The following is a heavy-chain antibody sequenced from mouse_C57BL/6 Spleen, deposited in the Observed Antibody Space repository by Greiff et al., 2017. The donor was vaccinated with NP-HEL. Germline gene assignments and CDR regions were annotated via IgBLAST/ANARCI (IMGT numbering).Heavy chain of an antibody. D-gene: IGHD1-1*01. Sequence: EVQRVESGGGLVQPGGSLKLSCAASGFTFSDYGMAWVRQAPRKGPEWVAFISNLAYSIYYADTVTGRFTISRENAKNTLYLEMSSLRSEDTAMYYCARRSFITTVVANAMDYWGQGTSVTVSS. CDR1: GFTFSDYG. CDR3: ARRSFITTVVANAMDY. CDR2: ISNLAYSI. J-gene: IGHJ4*01. V-gene: IGHV5-15*01.